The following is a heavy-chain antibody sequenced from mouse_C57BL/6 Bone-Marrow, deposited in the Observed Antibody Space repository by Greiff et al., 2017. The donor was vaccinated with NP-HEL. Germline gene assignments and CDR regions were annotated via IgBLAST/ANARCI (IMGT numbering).Heavy chain of an antibody. D-gene: IGHD2-4*01. V-gene: IGHV1-72*01. J-gene: IGHJ1*03. CDR1: GYTFTSYC. Sequence: QVQLQQPGAELVKPGASVKLSCKASGYTFTSYCMHWVKQRPGRGLEWIGRIDPNSGGTKYNEKFKSKATLTVDKPSSTAYMQLSSLTSEDSAVYYCARGGLRRRLYWYFDVWGTGTTVTVSS. CDR2: IDPNSGGT. CDR3: ARGGLRRRLYWYFDV.